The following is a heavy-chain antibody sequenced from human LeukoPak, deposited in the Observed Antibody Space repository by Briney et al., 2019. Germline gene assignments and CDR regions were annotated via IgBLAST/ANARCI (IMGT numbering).Heavy chain of an antibody. CDR2: IYHSGST. CDR1: GGSISSYY. D-gene: IGHD4-11*01. CDR3: ASAGDDYHYFDY. Sequence: SETLSLTCTVSGGSISSYYWGWTRQPPGKGLEWIGSIYHSGSTYYNPSLKSRLTISVDTSKNQFPLKLSSVTAADTAVYYCASAGDDYHYFDYWGQGTLVTVSS. V-gene: IGHV4-38-2*02. J-gene: IGHJ4*02.